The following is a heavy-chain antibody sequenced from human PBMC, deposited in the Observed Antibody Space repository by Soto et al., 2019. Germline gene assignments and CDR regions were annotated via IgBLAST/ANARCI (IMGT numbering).Heavy chain of an antibody. CDR2: IWYDGSNK. J-gene: IGHJ6*02. Sequence: GGSLRLSCAASGFTFSSYGMHWVRQAPGKGLEWVAVIWYDGSNKYYADSVKGRFTISRDTSKNTLYLQLNSLTAEDTAVYYCVKDRLGWDYYGMDVGGQGTRVTVSS. D-gene: IGHD6-19*01. CDR1: GFTFSSYG. V-gene: IGHV3-30*02. CDR3: VKDRLGWDYYGMDV.